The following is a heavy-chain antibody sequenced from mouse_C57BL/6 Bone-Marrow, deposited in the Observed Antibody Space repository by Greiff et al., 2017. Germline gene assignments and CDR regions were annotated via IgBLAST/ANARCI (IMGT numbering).Heavy chain of an antibody. CDR2: IGPGSGST. D-gene: IGHD1-1*01. J-gene: IGHJ2*01. CDR1: GYTFTDYY. V-gene: IGHV1-77*01. CDR3: ASPYYYGSSYYDY. Sequence: QVQLQQSGAELVKPGASVKISGKASGYTFTDYYINWVKQRPGQGLEWIGKIGPGSGSTYYNEKFKGKATLTADKSSSTAYMQRSRLTSEDSAVYFWASPYYYGSSYYDYWGQGTTLTVSS.